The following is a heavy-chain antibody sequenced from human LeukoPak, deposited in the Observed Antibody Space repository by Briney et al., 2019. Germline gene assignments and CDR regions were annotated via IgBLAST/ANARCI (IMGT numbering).Heavy chain of an antibody. CDR1: GGSISSGDYQ. D-gene: IGHD3-22*01. CDR2: IYYRGIT. CDR3: ASLEYYYDSSGYYLD. J-gene: IGHJ4*02. V-gene: IGHV4-30-4*08. Sequence: PSQTLSLTCSVSGGSISSGDYQWTWIRQPPGKGLEWVGHIYYRGITYYRPSLKSRVSISVDTSENQFSLNLSSVTAADTAVYYCASLEYYYDSSGYYLDWGQGTLVTVSS.